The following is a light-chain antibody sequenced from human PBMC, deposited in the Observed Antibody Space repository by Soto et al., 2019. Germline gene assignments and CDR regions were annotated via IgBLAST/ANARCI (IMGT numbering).Light chain of an antibody. J-gene: IGKJ1*01. Sequence: DIVMTQPPDSLAVSLGERATINCKSSQSVLNSFSTKNYLAWYQQKPGQPPKLLIYWASTRESGVPDRFSGSWSGTDFTLSISSLQAEDVAFYCCQQYYSTPWSFGQGTKVEIK. CDR2: WAS. CDR1: QSVLNSFSTKNY. CDR3: QQYYSTPWS. V-gene: IGKV4-1*01.